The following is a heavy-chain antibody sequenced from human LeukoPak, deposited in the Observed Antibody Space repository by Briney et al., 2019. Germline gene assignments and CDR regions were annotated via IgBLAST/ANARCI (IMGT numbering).Heavy chain of an antibody. D-gene: IGHD6-13*01. J-gene: IGHJ4*02. V-gene: IGHV3-23*01. Sequence: GGSLRLSCEGSGFTFSTYSMNWVRQAPGRGLEWVSSISGSSSHIFYADSAKARFTISRDNSKNTVYLQMNSLRAEDTAVYYCAKDSAAAAGSTSDWGQGTLVTVSS. CDR1: GFTFSTYS. CDR2: ISGSSSHI. CDR3: AKDSAAAAGSTSD.